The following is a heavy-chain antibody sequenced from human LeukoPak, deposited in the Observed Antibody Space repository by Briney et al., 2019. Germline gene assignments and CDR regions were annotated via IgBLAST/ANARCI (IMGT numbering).Heavy chain of an antibody. J-gene: IGHJ4*02. CDR1: GYSFTSYW. CDR2: IYPGDSDT. CDR3: ARHMRIAAAGINQYYFDY. V-gene: IGHV5-51*01. D-gene: IGHD6-13*01. Sequence: GESLKISCKGSGYSFTSYWIGWVRQMPGKGLEWMGIIYPGDSDTRYSPSFQGQVTISADKSISTAYLQWSSLKASGTAMYYCARHMRIAAAGINQYYFDYWGQGTLVTVSS.